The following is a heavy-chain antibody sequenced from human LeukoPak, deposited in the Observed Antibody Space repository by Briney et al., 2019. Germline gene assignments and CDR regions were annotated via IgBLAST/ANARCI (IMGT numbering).Heavy chain of an antibody. CDR3: ARVSVGRYYFDN. Sequence: GGSLRLSCAASGFTFNSYAMSWVRQAPGKGLVWVSRINPDGSTTSYADSVKGRFTISRDSAKNTLYLQMNSLRAEDTAVYYCARVSVGRYYFDNWGQGTPVTVS. CDR1: GFTFNSYA. D-gene: IGHD3-3*02. V-gene: IGHV3-74*01. CDR2: INPDGSTT. J-gene: IGHJ4*02.